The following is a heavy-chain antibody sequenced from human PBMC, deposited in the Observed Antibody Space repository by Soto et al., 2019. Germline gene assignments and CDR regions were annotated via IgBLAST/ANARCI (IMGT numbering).Heavy chain of an antibody. V-gene: IGHV3-23*01. D-gene: IGHD5-12*01. J-gene: IGHJ4*02. Sequence: EVQLLESGGGLVQPGGSLRLSCAASGFTFSSYAMSWVRQAPGKGLEWVSAISGSGGSTYYADSVKGRFTISRDNSKNTLYLQMNILRAADTAVYYCAKGYSGYDYSDYWGQGTLVTVSS. CDR1: GFTFSSYA. CDR2: ISGSGGST. CDR3: AKGYSGYDYSDY.